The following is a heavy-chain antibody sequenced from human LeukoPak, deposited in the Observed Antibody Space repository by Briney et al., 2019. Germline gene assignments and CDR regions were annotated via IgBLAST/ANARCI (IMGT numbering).Heavy chain of an antibody. CDR3: ARGINYAFDI. Sequence: PGGSLRLSCAASGFSFSSYTMNWVRQALGKGLEWVSHITKSGSTIYHADSVKGRFTISRDNAKNSLYLQMNSLRDEDTAVYYCARGINYAFDIWGQGTMVTVSS. D-gene: IGHD1-7*01. CDR1: GFSFSSYT. V-gene: IGHV3-48*02. CDR2: ITKSGSTI. J-gene: IGHJ3*02.